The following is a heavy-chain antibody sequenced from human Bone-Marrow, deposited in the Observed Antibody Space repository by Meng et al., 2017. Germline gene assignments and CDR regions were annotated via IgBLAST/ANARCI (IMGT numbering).Heavy chain of an antibody. V-gene: IGHV4-61*09. CDR2: IYTSGST. CDR1: GGSISSGNYY. Sequence: LRLSCSVSGGSISSGNYYWSWIRQPAGKRLESIGHIYTSGSTNYNPSLKGRVTISVDTSKNQFSLKLSSVTAADTAVYYCARGGYCGGDCHGFDYWGQGTLVTVSS. D-gene: IGHD2-21*02. J-gene: IGHJ4*02. CDR3: ARGGYCGGDCHGFDY.